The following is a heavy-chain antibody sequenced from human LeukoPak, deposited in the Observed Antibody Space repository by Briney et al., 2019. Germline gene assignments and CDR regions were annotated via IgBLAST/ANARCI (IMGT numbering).Heavy chain of an antibody. Sequence: GGSLRLSCAASGFTFSSYAMSCVRQAPGKGLEWVSAISGSGGSTHYADSVKGRFTISRDNSKNTLYLQMNSLRAEDTAVYYCAKETVVVVAATPDAFNIWGQGTMVTVSS. CDR1: GFTFSSYA. J-gene: IGHJ3*02. CDR2: ISGSGGST. D-gene: IGHD2-15*01. V-gene: IGHV3-23*01. CDR3: AKETVVVVAATPDAFNI.